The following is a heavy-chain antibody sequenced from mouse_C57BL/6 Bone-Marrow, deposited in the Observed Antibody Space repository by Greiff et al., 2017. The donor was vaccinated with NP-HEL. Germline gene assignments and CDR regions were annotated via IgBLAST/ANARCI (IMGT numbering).Heavy chain of an antibody. J-gene: IGHJ2*01. CDR3: ARGDGYPFDY. CDR1: GYTFTSYG. V-gene: IGHV1-81*01. CDR2: IYPRSGNT. D-gene: IGHD2-3*01. Sequence: VQVVESGAELARPGASVKLSCKASGYTFTSYGISWVKQRTGQGLEWIGEIYPRSGNTYYNEKFKGKATLTADKSSSTAYMELRSLTSEDSAVYFCARGDGYPFDYWGQGTTLTVSS.